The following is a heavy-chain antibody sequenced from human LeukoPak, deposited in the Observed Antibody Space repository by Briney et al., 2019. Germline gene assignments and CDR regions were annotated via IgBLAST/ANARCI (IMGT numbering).Heavy chain of an antibody. CDR2: MTGSALLSRT. D-gene: IGHD4-17*01. J-gene: IGHJ6*02. CDR1: GLTLSIYG. CDR3: AKSLSGGRTTVTIYGMDV. Sequence: GGSLRLSCVGSGLTLSIYGMSWVRQAPGKGLEWVSGMTGSALLSRTHYADSVKGRFTISRDNSKNTLYLQMDSLRADDTAIYYCAKSLSGGRTTVTIYGMDVWGQGTTVTVSS. V-gene: IGHV3-23*01.